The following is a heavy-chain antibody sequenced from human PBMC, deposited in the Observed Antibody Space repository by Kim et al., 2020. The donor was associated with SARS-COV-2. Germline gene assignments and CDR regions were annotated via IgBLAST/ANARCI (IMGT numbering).Heavy chain of an antibody. V-gene: IGHV3-53*01. Sequence: GGSLRLSCAASGFTVSSDFMSWVRQAPGKGLEWVSVINSAGRTYYADSVKGRFTISRDNSKNTLSLQMNSLRAEDTALYYCARGRGGVWGQGTPVTVSS. CDR3: ARGRGGV. CDR1: GFTVSSDF. D-gene: IGHD3-10*01. J-gene: IGHJ6*02. CDR2: INSAGRT.